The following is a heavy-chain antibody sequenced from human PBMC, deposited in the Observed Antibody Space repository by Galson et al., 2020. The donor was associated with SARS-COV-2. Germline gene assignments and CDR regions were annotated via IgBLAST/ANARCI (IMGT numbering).Heavy chain of an antibody. CDR1: GYTFTGYY. D-gene: IGHD6-13*01. CDR2: INPNSGGT. J-gene: IGHJ4*02. CDR3: AREQQPVGGFDY. Sequence: ASVKVSCKASGYTFTGYYMHWVRQAPGQGLEWMGWINPNSGGTNYAQKFQGRVTMTRDTSISTAYMELSRLRSDDTAVYYCAREQQPVGGFDYWGQGTLVTVSS. V-gene: IGHV1-2*02.